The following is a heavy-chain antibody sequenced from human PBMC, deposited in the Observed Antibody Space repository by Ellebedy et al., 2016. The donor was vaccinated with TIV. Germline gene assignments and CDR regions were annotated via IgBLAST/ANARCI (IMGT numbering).Heavy chain of an antibody. D-gene: IGHD2-15*01. Sequence: GESLKISXAASGFTFSSYGMHWVRQAPGKGLEWVAVIWYDGSNKYYADSVKGRFTISRDNSKNTLYLQMNSLRAEDTAVYYCARDLLGTPYGMDVWGQGTTVTVSS. J-gene: IGHJ6*02. CDR3: ARDLLGTPYGMDV. V-gene: IGHV3-33*01. CDR2: IWYDGSNK. CDR1: GFTFSSYG.